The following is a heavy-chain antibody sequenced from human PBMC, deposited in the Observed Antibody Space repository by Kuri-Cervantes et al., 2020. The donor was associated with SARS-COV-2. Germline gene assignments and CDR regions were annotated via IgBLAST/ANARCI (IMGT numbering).Heavy chain of an antibody. Sequence: SETLSLTCSVSGGSISSSGHYWGWVRQPPGKGLEWIGEINHSGSTNYNPSLKSRVTISVDTSKNQFSLKLSSVTAADTAVYYCARGEGIVLVVYALAFDIWGQGTMVTVSS. D-gene: IGHD2-8*02. CDR1: GGSISSSGHY. V-gene: IGHV4-39*07. CDR3: ARGEGIVLVVYALAFDI. J-gene: IGHJ3*02. CDR2: INHSGST.